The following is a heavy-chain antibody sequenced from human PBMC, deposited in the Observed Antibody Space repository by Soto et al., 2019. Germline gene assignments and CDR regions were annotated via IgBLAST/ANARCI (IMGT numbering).Heavy chain of an antibody. V-gene: IGHV4-4*02. Sequence: QVHLQESGPGLVIPSGTLSLTCAVSGASISSSQWWTWVRQAPGKGLEWIGETHHSGNTHYNPSLKGRVTISPGKPNNHIYLKLTSVTAADTAVYYCARDGDYPSGESTFWGFDIWGQGTMVTVSS. CDR1: GASISSSQW. D-gene: IGHD3-16*01. CDR2: THHSGNT. J-gene: IGHJ3*02. CDR3: ARDGDYPSGESTFWGFDI.